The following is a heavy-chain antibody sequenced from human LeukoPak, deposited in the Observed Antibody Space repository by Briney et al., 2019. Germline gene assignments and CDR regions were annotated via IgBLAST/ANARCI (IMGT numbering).Heavy chain of an antibody. Sequence: ASVKVSCKASGYTFTSYYMHWVRQAPGQGLEWLGWINPDSGGTDSPQKFQGRVTMTRDASISTAYMELNNLTSDDTAVYYCARVRDFSRSPFDWFDPWGQGTLVTVSS. D-gene: IGHD6-6*01. CDR3: ARVRDFSRSPFDWFDP. CDR1: GYTFTSYY. J-gene: IGHJ5*02. CDR2: INPDSGGT. V-gene: IGHV1-2*02.